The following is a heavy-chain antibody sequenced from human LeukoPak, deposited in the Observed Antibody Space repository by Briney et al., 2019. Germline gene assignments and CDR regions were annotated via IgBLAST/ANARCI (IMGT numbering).Heavy chain of an antibody. Sequence: SETLSLTCSVSGASTSSDYWSWIRQPPGKGLEWIGYISYSGSTGYNPSLKSRVSISVDTSKNQFSLEVSSVTAADTAVYYCARGRSAYIYVHDAPDIWGPGTMVTVSS. V-gene: IGHV4-59*01. D-gene: IGHD5-18*01. CDR3: ARGRSAYIYVHDAPDI. J-gene: IGHJ3*02. CDR1: GASTSSDY. CDR2: ISYSGST.